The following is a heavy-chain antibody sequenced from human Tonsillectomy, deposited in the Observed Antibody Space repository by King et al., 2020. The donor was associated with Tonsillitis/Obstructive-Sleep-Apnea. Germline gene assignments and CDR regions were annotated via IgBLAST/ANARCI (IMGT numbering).Heavy chain of an antibody. CDR1: GFTFSSHW. CDR3: ARAKHDYGDTADS. Sequence: VQLVESGGGLVQPGGSLRLSCAASGFTFSSHWMTWVRQAPGKGLEWVANTNKDGSDIFYVVSVKGAFTVSRDNAKNSLYLQMNSLRADDTAVYYCARAKHDYGDTADSWGQGTLVTVSS. D-gene: IGHD4-17*01. J-gene: IGHJ5*01. V-gene: IGHV3-7*04. CDR2: TNKDGSDI.